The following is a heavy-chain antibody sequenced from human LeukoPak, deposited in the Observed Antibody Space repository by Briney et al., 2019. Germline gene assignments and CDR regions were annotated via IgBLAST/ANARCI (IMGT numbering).Heavy chain of an antibody. CDR1: GFTFSDYY. CDR2: ISSSGSTI. Sequence: GGSLRLSCAASGFTFSDYYMSWIRQAPGKGLEWVSYISSSGSTIYYADSVEGRFTISRDNAKNSLYLQMNSLRAEDTAVYYCARDRAYYYDSSGYYRYYYYGMDVWGQGTTVTVSS. CDR3: ARDRAYYYDSSGYYRYYYYGMDV. V-gene: IGHV3-11*01. J-gene: IGHJ6*02. D-gene: IGHD3-22*01.